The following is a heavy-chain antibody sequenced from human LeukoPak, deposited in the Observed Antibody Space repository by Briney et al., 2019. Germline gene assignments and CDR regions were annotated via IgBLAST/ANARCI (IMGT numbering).Heavy chain of an antibody. CDR1: GFTFSSYS. J-gene: IGHJ4*02. Sequence: GGSLRLSCAASGFTFSSYSMNWVRQAPGKGLEWVSYISSSSTTIYYADSVTGRFTISGDNAKNSLYLQMNSLRAEDTAVYYCARDRTTVTTDPFDYWGQGTLVTVSS. CDR2: ISSSSTTI. CDR3: ARDRTTVTTDPFDY. D-gene: IGHD4-11*01. V-gene: IGHV3-48*01.